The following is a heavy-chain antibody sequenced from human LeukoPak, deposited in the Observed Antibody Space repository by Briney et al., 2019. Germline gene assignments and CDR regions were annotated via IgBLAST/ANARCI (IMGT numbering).Heavy chain of an antibody. D-gene: IGHD2-2*01. J-gene: IGHJ6*03. CDR2: IYYSGST. CDR3: ARAGGYCSSTSCSYYYYYMDV. CDR1: GGSISSGYY. Sequence: SETLSLTCTVSGGSISSGYYWGWIRQPPGKGLEWIGYIYYSGSTNYNPSLKSRVTISVDTSKNQFSLKLSSVTAADTAVYYCARAGGYCSSTSCSYYYYYMDVWGKGTTVTVSS. V-gene: IGHV4-61*01.